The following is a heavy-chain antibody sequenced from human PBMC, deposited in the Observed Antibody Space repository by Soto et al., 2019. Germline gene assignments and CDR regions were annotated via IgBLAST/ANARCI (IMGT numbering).Heavy chain of an antibody. CDR2: IIPIFCTA. J-gene: IGHJ5*02. Sequence: SVKVSCKASGGTFSSYAISWVRQAPGQGLEWMGGIIPIFCTANYAQKFQGRVTITAHESTSTAYMELSSLRSEDTAVYYCARDLRTGGYSYGPRGNWFDPWGQGTLVTVSS. D-gene: IGHD5-18*01. CDR1: GGTFSSYA. CDR3: ARDLRTGGYSYGPRGNWFDP. V-gene: IGHV1-69*13.